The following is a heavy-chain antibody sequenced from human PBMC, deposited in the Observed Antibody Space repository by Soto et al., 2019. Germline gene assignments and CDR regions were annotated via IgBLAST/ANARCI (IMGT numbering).Heavy chain of an antibody. Sequence: QVQLVQSGAEVKKPGASVKVSCKASGYTFTSYDINWVRQATGQGLEWMGWMNPNSGNTGYAQKFQGRVTMTRNTSISTAYMELSSLRSEDTAVYYCARGLGLLWFGELVGYYYYGMDVWGQGTTVTVSS. CDR2: MNPNSGNT. D-gene: IGHD3-10*01. CDR3: ARGLGLLWFGELVGYYYYGMDV. V-gene: IGHV1-8*01. CDR1: GYTFTSYD. J-gene: IGHJ6*02.